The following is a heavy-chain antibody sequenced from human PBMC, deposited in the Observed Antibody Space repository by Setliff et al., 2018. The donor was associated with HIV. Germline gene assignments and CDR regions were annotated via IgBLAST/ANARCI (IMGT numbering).Heavy chain of an antibody. CDR1: GYTFTGYY. CDR3: ARDHCSSSGCYEYSYYYMDV. Sequence: ASVKVSCKASGYTFTGYYMHWVRQAPGQGLEWMGWINPNSGGTTYAQKFQGRVTMTRDTSISTAYMEVSRLRSDDTAVYYCARDHCSSSGCYEYSYYYMDVWGKGTKVTVSS. J-gene: IGHJ6*03. V-gene: IGHV1-2*02. D-gene: IGHD2-2*01. CDR2: INPNSGGT.